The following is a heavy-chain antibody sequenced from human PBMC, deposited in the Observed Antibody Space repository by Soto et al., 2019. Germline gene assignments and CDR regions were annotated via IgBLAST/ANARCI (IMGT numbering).Heavy chain of an antibody. CDR2: ISYDGSNK. V-gene: IGHV3-30-3*01. J-gene: IGHJ4*02. D-gene: IGHD6-13*01. Sequence: SVGSLRLSCAASGFTFSRYAMHWVRQAPGKGLEWVAVISYDGSNKYYADSVKGRFTISRDNSKNTLYLQMNSLRAEDTAVYYCARKAAGIDYWGQGTLVTVSS. CDR3: ARKAAGIDY. CDR1: GFTFSRYA.